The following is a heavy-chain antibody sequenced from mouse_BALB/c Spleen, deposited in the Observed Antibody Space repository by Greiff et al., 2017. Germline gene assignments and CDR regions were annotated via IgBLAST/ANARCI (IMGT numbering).Heavy chain of an antibody. CDR1: GFTFSSYA. J-gene: IGHJ4*01. CDR3: ARRGNGPSYYYAMDY. D-gene: IGHD1-2*01. V-gene: IGHV5-9-3*01. Sequence: EVKLMESGGGLVKPGGSLKLSCAASGFTFSSYAMSWVRQTPEKRLEWVATISSGGSYTYYPDSVKGRFTISRDNAKNTLYLQMSSLRSEDTAMYYCARRGNGPSYYYAMDYWGQGTSVTVSS. CDR2: ISSGGSYT.